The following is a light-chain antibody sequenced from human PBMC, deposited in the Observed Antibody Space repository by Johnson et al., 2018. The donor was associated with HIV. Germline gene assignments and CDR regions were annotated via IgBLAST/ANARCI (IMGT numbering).Light chain of an antibody. V-gene: IGLV1-51*02. J-gene: IGLJ1*01. Sequence: SVLTQPPSVSAAPGQKVTISCSGSSSNIGNNYVSWYQQLPGTAPKLLIYENNKRPSGIPDRFSGSKSGTSTTLGITGLQTGDAADYYCGTWDSSLNSYVFGTGTKVSVL. CDR2: ENN. CDR1: SSNIGNNY. CDR3: GTWDSSLNSYV.